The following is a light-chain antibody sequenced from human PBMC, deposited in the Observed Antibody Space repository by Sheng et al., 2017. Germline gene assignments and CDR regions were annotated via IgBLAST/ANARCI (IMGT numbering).Light chain of an antibody. CDR3: QQRSNWPLT. V-gene: IGKV3-11*01. Sequence: IVMTQSPVTLSVSPGERATVSCRASQRIINYLAWYQQKPGQSPRLLIYDASNRATGIPARFSGSGSGTDFTLTISSLEPEDFAVYYCQQRSNWPLTFGQGPRWKSN. J-gene: IGKJ1*01. CDR1: QRIINY. CDR2: DAS.